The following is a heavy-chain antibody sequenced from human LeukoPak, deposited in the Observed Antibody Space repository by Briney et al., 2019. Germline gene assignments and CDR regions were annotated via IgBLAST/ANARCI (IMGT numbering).Heavy chain of an antibody. J-gene: IGHJ5*02. CDR3: ARPDTMKELKGFDP. V-gene: IGHV4-59*12. CDR1: GGSISSYY. CDR2: IYYSGST. Sequence: PSETLSLTCTVSGGSISSYYWSWIRQPPGKGLEWIGYIYYSGSTNYNPSLKSRVTISVDTSKNQFSLKLSSVTAADTAVYYCARPDTMKELKGFDPWGQGTLVTVSS. D-gene: IGHD3-22*01.